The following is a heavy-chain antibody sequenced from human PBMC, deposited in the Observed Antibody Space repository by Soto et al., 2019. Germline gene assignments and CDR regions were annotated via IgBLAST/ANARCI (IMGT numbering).Heavy chain of an antibody. V-gene: IGHV4-59*01. CDR3: ARXRKLVIPGNYYYYGMDV. CDR2: ISSSGTI. D-gene: IGHD3-9*01. Sequence: SETLSLTCSVSGGSIRYYFWTWVRQPPGKGLEWIGYISSSGTINYNSSLKSRVTISLDTSRNHFSLKLSSVTTADTAVYFCARXRKLVIPGNYYYYGMDVWGQGTTVTVSS. CDR1: GGSIRYYF. J-gene: IGHJ6*02.